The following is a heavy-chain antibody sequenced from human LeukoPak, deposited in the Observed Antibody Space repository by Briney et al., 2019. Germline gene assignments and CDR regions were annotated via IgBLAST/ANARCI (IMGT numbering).Heavy chain of an antibody. D-gene: IGHD6-13*01. Sequence: GASVKVSCKASGYTFTSYDINWVRQATGQGLEWMGWMNPNSGNTGYAQKFQGRVTMTRNTSISTAYMELSSLRAEDTALYYCAKGVAAADYFDYWGQGTLVTVSS. CDR3: AKGVAAADYFDY. V-gene: IGHV1-8*01. CDR1: GYTFTSYD. J-gene: IGHJ4*02. CDR2: MNPNSGNT.